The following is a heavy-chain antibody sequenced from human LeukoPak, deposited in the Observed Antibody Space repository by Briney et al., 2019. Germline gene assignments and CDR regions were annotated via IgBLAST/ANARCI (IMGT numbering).Heavy chain of an antibody. J-gene: IGHJ4*02. V-gene: IGHV4-61*08. Sequence: ETLSLTCTVSGGSVSSSGYYWSWIRQSPGKGLEWIGYISYSGNTNYNPSLKGRVTISGDTSKNQFSLKLSSVTAADTAVYYCARDRGTDTSGYYYFYWGQGALVTVSS. CDR3: ARDRGTDTSGYYYFY. CDR2: ISYSGNT. D-gene: IGHD3-22*01. CDR1: GGSVSSSGYY.